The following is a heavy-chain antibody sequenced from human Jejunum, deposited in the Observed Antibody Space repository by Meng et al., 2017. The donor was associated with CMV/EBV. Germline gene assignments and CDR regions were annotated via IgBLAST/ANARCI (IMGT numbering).Heavy chain of an antibody. D-gene: IGHD1-1*01. CDR2: IYGSGSTT. Sequence: SGLTFSTYSMNWVRQAPGKGLEWVSIIYGSGSTTIYAASVQGRFTISRDNSRNVVYLQMNSLRADDSGIYYCVKDWTPDGLFEFDFWGQGTPVTVSS. J-gene: IGHJ4*02. V-gene: IGHV3-23*03. CDR3: VKDWTPDGLFEFDF. CDR1: GLTFSTYS.